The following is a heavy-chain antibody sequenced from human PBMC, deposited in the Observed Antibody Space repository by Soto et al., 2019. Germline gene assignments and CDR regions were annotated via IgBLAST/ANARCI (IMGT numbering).Heavy chain of an antibody. V-gene: IGHV1-2*02. CDR1: GYTFTGYY. CDR2: INPNSGGT. D-gene: IGHD1-26*01. Sequence: GASVKVSCKASGYTFTGYYMHWVRQAPGQGLEWMGWINPNSGGTNYAQKFQGRVTMTRDTPISTAYMELSRLRSDDTAVYYCARDGSASGSYLYYFDYWGQGTLVTVSS. J-gene: IGHJ4*02. CDR3: ARDGSASGSYLYYFDY.